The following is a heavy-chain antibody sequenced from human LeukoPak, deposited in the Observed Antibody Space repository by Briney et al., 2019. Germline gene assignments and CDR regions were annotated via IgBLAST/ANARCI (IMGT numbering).Heavy chain of an antibody. CDR1: GYSISSGYY. CDR3: ARQRGYDFWSGYAFDI. D-gene: IGHD3-3*01. V-gene: IGHV4-38-2*01. J-gene: IGHJ3*02. Sequence: PSETLSLTCAVSGYSISSGYYWGCIRQPPGKGLEWIGSIYHSGSTYYNPSLKSRVTISVDTSKNQFSLKLSSVTAADTAVYYCARQRGYDFWSGYAFDIWGQGTMVAVSS. CDR2: IYHSGST.